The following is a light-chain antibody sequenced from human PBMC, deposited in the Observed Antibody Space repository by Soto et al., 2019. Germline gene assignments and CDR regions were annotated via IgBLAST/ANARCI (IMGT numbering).Light chain of an antibody. J-gene: IGKJ1*01. CDR3: QQYGSSGT. CDR2: DAS. CDR1: HSITSY. Sequence: IVLTQSPSTLSLSPEERALLSCRASHSITSYLAWYQQKPGQAPRLLIYDASNRATGIPARFSGSGSGTDFTLTISSLEPEDFAVYYCQQYGSSGTFGQRTNVDI. V-gene: IGKV3-11*01.